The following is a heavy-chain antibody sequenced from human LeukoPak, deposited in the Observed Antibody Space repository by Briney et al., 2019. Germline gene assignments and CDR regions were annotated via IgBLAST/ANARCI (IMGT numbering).Heavy chain of an antibody. CDR1: GYTFTGYY. CDR3: ARSVAISAPYYMDV. V-gene: IGHV1-2*02. CDR2: INPNSGGT. D-gene: IGHD5-12*01. Sequence: ASVKVSCKASGYTFTGYYMHWVRQAPGQGLEWMGWINPNSGGTNYAQKFQGRVTMTRDTSISTAYMELSSLRSEDTAVYYCARSVAISAPYYMDVWGKGTTVTISS. J-gene: IGHJ6*03.